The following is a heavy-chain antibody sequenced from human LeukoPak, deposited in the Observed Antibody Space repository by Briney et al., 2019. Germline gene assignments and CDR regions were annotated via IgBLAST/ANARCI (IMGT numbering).Heavy chain of an antibody. V-gene: IGHV1-69-2*01. CDR3: ARLHRNDDGYFDH. CDR2: INPQYTET. D-gene: IGHD4-11*01. J-gene: IGHJ4*02. CDR1: GHDFKDCY. Sequence: GATVKVSCKTSGHDFKDCYIQWIKQAPGKGFEWAGRINPQYTETAYAEKTRGRVTISADTSTDTVYLEVRSLRSEDTAVYFCARLHRNDDGYFDHWGQGTPVTVSS.